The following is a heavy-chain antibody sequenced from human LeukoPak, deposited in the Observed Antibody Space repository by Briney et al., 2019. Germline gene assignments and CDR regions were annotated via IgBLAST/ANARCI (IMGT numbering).Heavy chain of an antibody. Sequence: PSETLSLTCTVSGGSISSGSYYWSWIRQPAGKGLEWIGRIHSRGSTNYNPSLKSRVTISIDTSQNQFSLKLSSVTAADTAVYYCARDEGRTNGVCFTLFDYWGQGILVTVSS. CDR2: IHSRGST. CDR3: ARDEGRTNGVCFTLFDY. J-gene: IGHJ4*02. CDR1: GGSISSGSYY. D-gene: IGHD2-8*01. V-gene: IGHV4-61*02.